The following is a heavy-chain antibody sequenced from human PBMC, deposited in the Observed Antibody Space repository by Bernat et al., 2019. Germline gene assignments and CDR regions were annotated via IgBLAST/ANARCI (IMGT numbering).Heavy chain of an antibody. CDR2: INGDGDTS. V-gene: IGHV3-74*01. J-gene: IGHJ4*02. Sequence: EVQLVESGGGLVQPGGSLRLSCAASGFTFSNNWMHWVRQAPGKGPVWVSRINGDGDTSAYADSVKGRFTISRDNAKNTLYLQMNSLRAEDTAVYYCASLYCACTNYYDYWGQGTLVTVSS. CDR3: ASLYCACTNYYDY. D-gene: IGHD2-21*01. CDR1: GFTFSNNW.